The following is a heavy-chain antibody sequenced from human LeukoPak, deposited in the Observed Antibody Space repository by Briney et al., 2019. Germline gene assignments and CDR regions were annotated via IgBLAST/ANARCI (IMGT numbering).Heavy chain of an antibody. CDR2: INPSSGYT. J-gene: IGHJ4*02. D-gene: IGHD3-3*01. Sequence: ASVKVSCKASGYTFVTYYTHWVRQAPGQGLEWMGIINPSSGYTSYAQKFQGRVTMTRDTSTGAVYMDLSSLRSDDTAVYYCARAEGRYDLAFDYWGQGTLVTVSS. CDR1: GYTFVTYY. V-gene: IGHV1-46*01. CDR3: ARAEGRYDLAFDY.